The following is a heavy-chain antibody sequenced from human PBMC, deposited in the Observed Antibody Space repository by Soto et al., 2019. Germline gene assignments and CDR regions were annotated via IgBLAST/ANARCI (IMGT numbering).Heavy chain of an antibody. J-gene: IGHJ4*02. D-gene: IGHD1-26*01. CDR1: GFTFSSYG. CDR3: ATSGSYRSRVDY. Sequence: QVQLLESGGGVVQPGRSLRLSCAASGFTFSSYGMHWVRQAPGKGLEWVAVIWYDGSNKYYADSVKGRFTISRDNSKNTLYLQMNSLRAEATAVYYCATSGSYRSRVDYWGQGTLVTVSS. CDR2: IWYDGSNK. V-gene: IGHV3-33*01.